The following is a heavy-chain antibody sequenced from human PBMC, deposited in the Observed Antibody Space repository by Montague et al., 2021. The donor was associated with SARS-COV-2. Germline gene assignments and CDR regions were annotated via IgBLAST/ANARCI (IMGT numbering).Heavy chain of an antibody. CDR2: TYYRSKWYN. J-gene: IGHJ4*02. Sequence: CAISGDSVSSNSAAWNWIRQSPSRGLEWLGRTYYRSKWYNDYAVSVKSRITINPDTSKNQFSLQLNSVTPEDTAVYYCARGGWAAPGTGRLFDYWGQGTLVTVSS. CDR3: ARGGWAAPGTGRLFDY. CDR1: GDSVSSNSAA. D-gene: IGHD3-10*01. V-gene: IGHV6-1*01.